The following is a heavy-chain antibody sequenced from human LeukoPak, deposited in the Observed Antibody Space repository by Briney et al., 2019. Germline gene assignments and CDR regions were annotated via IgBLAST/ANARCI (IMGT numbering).Heavy chain of an antibody. V-gene: IGHV3-48*03. J-gene: IGHJ5*02. D-gene: IGHD4-17*01. CDR2: ISSSGSTI. CDR1: GFTFSSYE. CDR3: ARGPYGDAALTGWFDP. Sequence: GGSLRLSCAASGFTFSSYEMNWVRQAPGKGLEWVSYISSSGSTIYYADSVKGRFTISRDNAKNSLYLQMNSLRAEDTAVYYCARGPYGDAALTGWFDPWGQGTLVTVSS.